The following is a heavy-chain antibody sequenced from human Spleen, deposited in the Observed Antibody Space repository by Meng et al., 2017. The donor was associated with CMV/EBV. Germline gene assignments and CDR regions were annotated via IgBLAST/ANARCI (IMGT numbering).Heavy chain of an antibody. J-gene: IGHJ4*02. CDR3: ARAYCGGDCYSGFDY. CDR2: IFGSGIT. CDR1: GASSSNSHW. D-gene: IGHD2-21*01. Sequence: SGASSSNSHWWSWVRQPPGKGLEWIGEIFGSGITNYNPSLKSRLTISEDKSHNQFSLKLNSVTAADTAVYYCARAYCGGDCYSGFDYWGQGILVTVSS. V-gene: IGHV4-4*02.